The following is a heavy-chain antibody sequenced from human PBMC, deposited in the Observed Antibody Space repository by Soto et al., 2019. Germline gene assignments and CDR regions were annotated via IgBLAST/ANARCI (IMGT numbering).Heavy chain of an antibody. J-gene: IGHJ4*02. D-gene: IGHD6-19*01. CDR1: GFTFSSYA. Sequence: GGSLRLSCAASGFTFSSYAMHWVRQAPGKGLEWVATMSFNGVNEYYADSVKGRFTISRDNSKKTLFLQMNSLRDEDTALYYCARGRIAVAGPLPDYWGQGTLVTVSS. CDR3: ARGRIAVAGPLPDY. V-gene: IGHV3-30-3*01. CDR2: MSFNGVNE.